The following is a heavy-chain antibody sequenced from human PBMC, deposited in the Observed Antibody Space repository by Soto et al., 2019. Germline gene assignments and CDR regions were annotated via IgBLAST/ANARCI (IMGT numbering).Heavy chain of an antibody. V-gene: IGHV1-18*04. CDR3: ARESTIFDYGMDV. CDR2: ISAYNGNT. J-gene: IGHJ6*02. Sequence: ASVKVSCKASGYTFTSYYMHWVRQAPGQGLEWMGWISAYNGNTNYAQKLQGRVTMTTDTSTSTAYMELRSLRSDDTAVYYCARESTIFDYGMDVWGQGTTVTVSS. CDR1: GYTFTSYY. D-gene: IGHD3-3*01.